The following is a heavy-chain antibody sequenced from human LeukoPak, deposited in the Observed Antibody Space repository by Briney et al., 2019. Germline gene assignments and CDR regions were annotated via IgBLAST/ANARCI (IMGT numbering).Heavy chain of an antibody. CDR3: ASVDYYDSSGYYAFDY. CDR2: IYYSDNT. J-gene: IGHJ4*02. Sequence: PSETLSLTCTVSGGSISSSSYYWGWIRQPPGKGLEWIGSIYYSDNTYYNPSLKSRVTISVDTSNNQFSLRLSSVTAADTAVYYCASVDYYDSSGYYAFDYWGQGTLVTVSS. CDR1: GGSISSSSYY. D-gene: IGHD3-22*01. V-gene: IGHV4-39*07.